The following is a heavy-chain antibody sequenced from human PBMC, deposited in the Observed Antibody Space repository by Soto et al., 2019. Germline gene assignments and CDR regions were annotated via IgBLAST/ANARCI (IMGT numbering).Heavy chain of an antibody. CDR1: GGTFSSYA. CDR3: ARDLNYYGSGSRAGYDAFDI. V-gene: IGHV1-69*01. CDR2: IIPIFGTA. J-gene: IGHJ3*02. Sequence: QVQLVQSGAEVKKPGSSVKVSCKASGGTFSSYAISWVRQAPGQGLEWMGGIIPIFGTANYAQKFQGRVTITADESTSTAYVELSSLRSEDTAVYYCARDLNYYGSGSRAGYDAFDIWGQWTIVTVSS. D-gene: IGHD3-10*01.